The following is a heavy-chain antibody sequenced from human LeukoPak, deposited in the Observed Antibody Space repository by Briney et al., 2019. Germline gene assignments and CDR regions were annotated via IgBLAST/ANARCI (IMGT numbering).Heavy chain of an antibody. D-gene: IGHD2-2*01. J-gene: IGHJ5*02. CDR2: MNPANGNT. Sequence: SSVKVSCTASGYTFTSYDMHWVRQATGQGLEWMGWMNPANGNTVYARKFQGRVTITRDISISTAYMELSSLRSEDTAVYYCARVGCSPISCHTWFDPWGQGTVVTVSS. V-gene: IGHV1-8*03. CDR3: ARVGCSPISCHTWFDP. CDR1: GYTFTSYD.